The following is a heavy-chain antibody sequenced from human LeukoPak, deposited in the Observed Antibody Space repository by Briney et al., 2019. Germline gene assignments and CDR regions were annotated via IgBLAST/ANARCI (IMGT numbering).Heavy chain of an antibody. CDR3: AKCRGSAAWYPSDL. J-gene: IGHJ5*02. CDR2: INRDSETT. V-gene: IGHV3-23*01. CDR1: GFTFSDYA. D-gene: IGHD3-10*01. Sequence: GGSLRLSCTASGFTFSDYAMSWVRQAPGKGLEWDSGINRDSETTYYAGSVKGRFTISRDDSKNTLTLEMQSLRVEDTATYYCAKCRGSAAWYPSDLWGQGILVTVSS.